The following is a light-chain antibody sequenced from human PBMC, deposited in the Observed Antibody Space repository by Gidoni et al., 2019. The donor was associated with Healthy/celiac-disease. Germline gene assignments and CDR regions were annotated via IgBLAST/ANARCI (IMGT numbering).Light chain of an antibody. CDR2: DAS. V-gene: IGKV3-11*01. J-gene: IGKJ4*01. CDR3: QQRSNWPLLT. CDR1: QGVSSY. Sequence: EIVLTPSPATLSWSPGERATLSFRASQGVSSYLAWYQQKPGQAPRLLIYDASNRATGIPARFSGSGSGTDFTLTISSLEPEDFAVYYCQQRSNWPLLTFGGGTKVEIK.